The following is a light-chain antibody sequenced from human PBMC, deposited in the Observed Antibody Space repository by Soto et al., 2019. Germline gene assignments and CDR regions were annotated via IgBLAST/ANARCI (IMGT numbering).Light chain of an antibody. CDR3: QSYDSSLSGYV. CDR2: ANT. J-gene: IGLJ3*02. V-gene: IGLV1-40*01. CDR1: SSNIGAGYE. Sequence: QPVLTQPPSVSGAPGQRVTISCTGSSSNIGAGYEVHWYQQLPGTAPKLLIYANTNRPSGVPDRFSGSKSGTSASLAITGLQAEDEADYYCQSYDSSLSGYVFGGGTKVTVL.